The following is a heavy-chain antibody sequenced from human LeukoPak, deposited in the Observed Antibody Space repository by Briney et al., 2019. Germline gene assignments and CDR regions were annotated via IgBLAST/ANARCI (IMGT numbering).Heavy chain of an antibody. CDR3: ARDGGYCSGGSCYDY. J-gene: IGHJ4*02. V-gene: IGHV3-21*04. D-gene: IGHD2-15*01. CDR1: GFTFSSYS. Sequence: PGGSLRLSCAASGFTFSSYSMNWVRQAPGKGLEWVSSISSSSSYIYYADSVEGRFTISRDNAKNSLYLQMNSLRAEDTAVYYCARDGGYCSGGSCYDYWGQGTLVTVSS. CDR2: ISSSSSYI.